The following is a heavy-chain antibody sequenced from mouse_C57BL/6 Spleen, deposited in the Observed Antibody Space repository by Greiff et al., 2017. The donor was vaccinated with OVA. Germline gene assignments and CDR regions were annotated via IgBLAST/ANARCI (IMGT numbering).Heavy chain of an antibody. CDR3: ARSGGYAMGG. Sequence: QVQLQQPGAELVKPGASVKMSCKASGYTFTSYWITWVKQRPGQGLEWIGDIYPGSGSTNYNEKFKSKATLTADKSSSTAYMQLNSLTSEDSAVYFCARSGGYAMGGWGKGTSVTVSS. CDR2: IYPGSGST. CDR1: GYTFTSYW. D-gene: IGHD3-1*01. J-gene: IGHJ4*01. V-gene: IGHV1-55*01.